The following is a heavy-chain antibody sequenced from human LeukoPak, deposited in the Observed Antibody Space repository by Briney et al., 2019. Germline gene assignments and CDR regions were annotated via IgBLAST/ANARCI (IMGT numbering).Heavy chain of an antibody. CDR3: ARDGDHRAFDI. J-gene: IGHJ3*02. CDR1: GFTFSSYS. CDR2: ISYDGSNK. Sequence: GGSLRLSCAASGFTFSSYSMNWVRQAPGKGLEWVAVISYDGSNKYYADSVKGRFTISRDNSKNTLYLQMSSLRAEDTAVYYCARDGDHRAFDIWGRGTMVTVSS. V-gene: IGHV3-30*03. D-gene: IGHD7-27*01.